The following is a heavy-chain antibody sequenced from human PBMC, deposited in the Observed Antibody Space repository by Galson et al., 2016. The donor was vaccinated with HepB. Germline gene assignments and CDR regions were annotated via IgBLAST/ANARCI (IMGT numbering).Heavy chain of an antibody. CDR2: IYSGGTT. J-gene: IGHJ4*02. CDR3: ARGVYGDHGWFDY. CDR1: GFTVSSNY. Sequence: SLRLSCAASGFTVSSNYMSWVRQAPGKGLEWVSVIYSGGTTYYADSVKGRFTISRDNSKNTPFLQMNTLRPEDTAVYYCARGVYGDHGWFDYWGQGTLVTVSS. D-gene: IGHD4-17*01. V-gene: IGHV3-66*02.